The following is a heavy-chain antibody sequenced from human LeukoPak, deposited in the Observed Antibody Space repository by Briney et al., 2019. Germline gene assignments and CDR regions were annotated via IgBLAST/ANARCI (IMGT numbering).Heavy chain of an antibody. V-gene: IGHV4-4*07. CDR3: ARGSYCSGGICQLSMDV. CDR2: ITIGGNN. J-gene: IGHJ6*03. CDR1: GGSINNYY. D-gene: IGHD2-15*01. Sequence: SETLSLTCTVSGGSINNYYGSSIRQPAGKGLEWIGRITIGGNNDYNPSLKSRVTMSADTSKNQFSLRLSSVTAADTAFYYCARGSYCSGGICQLSMDVWGKGTTVTVSS.